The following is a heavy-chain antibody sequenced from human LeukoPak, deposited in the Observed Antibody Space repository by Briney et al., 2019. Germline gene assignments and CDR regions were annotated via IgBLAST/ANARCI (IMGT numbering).Heavy chain of an antibody. Sequence: GGSLTLSCAASGFIFSSYAMHWARQAPGKGLEWVAFIRYDGNNRYYADSVKGRFTISRDNSKNTLYLQMNSLRVEDTALYYCAKDQVVPNYYYMDVWGKGTTVTVSS. CDR1: GFIFSSYA. CDR2: IRYDGNNR. J-gene: IGHJ6*03. D-gene: IGHD2-15*01. CDR3: AKDQVVPNYYYMDV. V-gene: IGHV3-30*02.